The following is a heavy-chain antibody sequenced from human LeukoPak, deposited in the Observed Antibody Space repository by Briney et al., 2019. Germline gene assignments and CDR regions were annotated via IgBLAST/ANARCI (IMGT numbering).Heavy chain of an antibody. J-gene: IGHJ4*02. V-gene: IGHV3-23*01. CDR1: GFTFSSYA. D-gene: IGHD3-9*01. CDR2: ISGSGGST. Sequence: HAGGSLRLSCAASGFTFSSYAMSWVRQAPGKGLEWVPAISGSGGSTYYADSVKGRFTISRDNSKNTLYLQMNSLRAEDTAVYYCAKLSYDILTGYYTAKYYFDYWGQGTLVTVS. CDR3: AKLSYDILTGYYTAKYYFDY.